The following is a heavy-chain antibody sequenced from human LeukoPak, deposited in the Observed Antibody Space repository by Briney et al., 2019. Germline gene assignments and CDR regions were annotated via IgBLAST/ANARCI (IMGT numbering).Heavy chain of an antibody. Sequence: ETLSLTCTVSGGSISSYYWSWVRQAPGKGLEWVSFIYSGGSTYYADSVKGRFTISRDNSKNTLYLQMNSLRAEDTAVYYCARMTTVTRNYYYYGMDVWGQGTTVTVSS. CDR2: IYSGGST. CDR3: ARMTTVTRNYYYYGMDV. J-gene: IGHJ6*02. V-gene: IGHV3-66*01. CDR1: GGSISSYY. D-gene: IGHD4-17*01.